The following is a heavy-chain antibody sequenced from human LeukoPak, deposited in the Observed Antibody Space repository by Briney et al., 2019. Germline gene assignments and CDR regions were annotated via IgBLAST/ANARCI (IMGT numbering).Heavy chain of an antibody. CDR3: ARGGPNYYDTSGYSDY. CDR2: ISSSGATI. CDR1: GFTFSSYA. D-gene: IGHD3-22*01. J-gene: IGHJ4*02. V-gene: IGHV3-48*03. Sequence: GGSLRLSCAASGFTFSSYAMNWVRQAPGKGLEWVSYISSSGATIYCADSVKGRFSVSRDNAKNSLYLQMDSLRSEDTAVYYCARGGPNYYDTSGYSDYWGQGTLVTVSS.